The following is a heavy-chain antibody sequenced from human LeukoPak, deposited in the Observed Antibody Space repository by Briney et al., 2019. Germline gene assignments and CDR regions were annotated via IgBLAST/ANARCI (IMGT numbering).Heavy chain of an antibody. Sequence: ASVKVSCKASGGTLSNHAVSWVRQAPGQGLEWMGWISAYNGNTNYAQKLQGRVTMTTDTSTSTTYMELRSLRSDDTAVYYCARDGTPFVAEPNWFDPWGQGTLVTVSS. CDR3: ARDGTPFVAEPNWFDP. J-gene: IGHJ5*02. V-gene: IGHV1-18*01. CDR1: GGTLSNHA. CDR2: ISAYNGNT. D-gene: IGHD2-15*01.